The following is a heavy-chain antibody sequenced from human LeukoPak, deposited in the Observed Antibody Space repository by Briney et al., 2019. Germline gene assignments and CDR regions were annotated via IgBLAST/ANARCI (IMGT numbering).Heavy chain of an antibody. J-gene: IGHJ6*02. D-gene: IGHD3-10*01. V-gene: IGHV1-69*04. Sequence: GASVKVSCKASGGTFSSHAISWVRQAPGQGLEWMGRIIPILGIANYAQKFQGRVTITADKSTSTAYMELSSLRSEDTAVYYCATPGPLWFGEPSVGMDVWGQGTTVTVSS. CDR1: GGTFSSHA. CDR2: IIPILGIA. CDR3: ATPGPLWFGEPSVGMDV.